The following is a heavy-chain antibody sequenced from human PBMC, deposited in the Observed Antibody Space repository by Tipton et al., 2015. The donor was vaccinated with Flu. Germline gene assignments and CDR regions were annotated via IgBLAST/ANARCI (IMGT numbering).Heavy chain of an antibody. CDR1: GDSISSDFY. J-gene: IGHJ4*02. V-gene: IGHV4-38-2*01. CDR3: ARSTYYYGSGSSDY. D-gene: IGHD3-10*01. Sequence: TLSLTCAVSGDSISSDFYWAWIRQFPGKGLEWIGTVSRTGSTIYNPSLKSRVTISIDTSKNQFSLNMRSVTAADMAVYYCARSTYYYGSGSSDYWGQGTVVTVSS. CDR2: VSRTGST.